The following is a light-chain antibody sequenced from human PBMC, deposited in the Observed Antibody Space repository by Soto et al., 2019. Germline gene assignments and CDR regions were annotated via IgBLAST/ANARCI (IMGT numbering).Light chain of an antibody. J-gene: IGLJ3*02. CDR3: CSYAGGNTLM. V-gene: IGLV2-23*02. Sequence: QSALTQPASVSGSPGQSITISCTGTSSDVGAYNYVSWYQHHPGKVPKLLIYEVTNRPSGVSDRFSGSKSGNTASLTISGLQPEDESDYYCCSYAGGNTLMFGVGTKLTVL. CDR2: EVT. CDR1: SSDVGAYNY.